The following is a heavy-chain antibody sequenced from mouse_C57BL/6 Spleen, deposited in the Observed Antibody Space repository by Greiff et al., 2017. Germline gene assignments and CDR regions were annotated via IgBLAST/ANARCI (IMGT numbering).Heavy chain of an antibody. CDR3: ARERPYDYDY. CDR1: GYAFSSSW. V-gene: IGHV1-82*01. D-gene: IGHD2-4*01. CDR2: IYPGDGDT. Sequence: VQRVESGPELVKPGASVKISCKASGYAFSSSWMNWVKQRPGKGLEWIGRIYPGDGDTNYNGKFKGKATLTADKSSSTAYMQLSSLTSEDSAVYFCARERPYDYDYWGQGTTLTVSS. J-gene: IGHJ2*01.